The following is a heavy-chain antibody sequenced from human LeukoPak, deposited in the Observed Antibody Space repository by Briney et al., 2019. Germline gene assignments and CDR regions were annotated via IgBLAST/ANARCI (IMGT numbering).Heavy chain of an antibody. CDR3: TTHTVFGVGPYYFDY. CDR2: ISGSGANT. J-gene: IGHJ4*02. CDR1: GFTFKTYA. D-gene: IGHD1-26*01. Sequence: PGGSLRLSCAASGFTFKTYAMSWVRQAPGKGLEWVSAISGSGANTYYADSVKGRFTISRDTSKNTLSLQMNSLRAEDTAVYYCTTHTVFGVGPYYFDYWGQGTLVTVSS. V-gene: IGHV3-23*01.